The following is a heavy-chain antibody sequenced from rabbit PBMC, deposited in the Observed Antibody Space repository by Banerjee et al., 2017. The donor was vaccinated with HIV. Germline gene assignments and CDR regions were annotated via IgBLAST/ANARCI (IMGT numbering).Heavy chain of an antibody. D-gene: IGHD1-1*01. J-gene: IGHJ4*01. CDR2: IYAGSSGAT. CDR1: GFSFSSGYC. V-gene: IGHV1S40*01. CDR3: ARNMGYGSSSGYYGL. Sequence: QSLEESGGDLVKPGASLTLTCTASGFSFSSGYCMCWVRQAPGKGLEWIACIYAGSSGATYYASWAKGRFPISKTSSTAVTLQMTSLTAADTATYFCARNMGYGSSSGYYGLWGPGTLVTVS.